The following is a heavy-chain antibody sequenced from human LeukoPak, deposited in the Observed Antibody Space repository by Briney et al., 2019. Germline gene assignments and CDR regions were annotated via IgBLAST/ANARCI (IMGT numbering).Heavy chain of an antibody. V-gene: IGHV1-2*06. J-gene: IGHJ4*02. Sequence: GASVKVSCKASGYTFTGYYMHWVRQAPGQGLEWMGRINPNSGGTNYAQKFQGRVTMTRDTSISTAHMELSRLRSDDTAVYYCARYCSSTSCFEAPSASYYFDYWGQGTLVTVSS. D-gene: IGHD2-2*01. CDR1: GYTFTGYY. CDR2: INPNSGGT. CDR3: ARYCSSTSCFEAPSASYYFDY.